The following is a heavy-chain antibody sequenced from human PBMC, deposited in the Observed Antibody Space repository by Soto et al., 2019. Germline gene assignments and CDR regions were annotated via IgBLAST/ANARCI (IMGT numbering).Heavy chain of an antibody. CDR2: IRSGGDT. D-gene: IGHD1-1*01. J-gene: IGHJ4*02. CDR3: GRVDWNAGAD. V-gene: IGHV3-74*01. Sequence: EVRLAESGGGLFQRGGSLRLSCLASGPSFSDYWIPWVRQAPGKGLIWASGIRSGGDTDYADSVKGRFTISRDNAKNTVYLQMNNLRADDTAVYYCGRVDWNAGADWGQGTLVTVSS. CDR1: GPSFSDYW.